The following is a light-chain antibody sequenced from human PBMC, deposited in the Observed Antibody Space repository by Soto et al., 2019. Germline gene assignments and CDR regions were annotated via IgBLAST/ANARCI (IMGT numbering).Light chain of an antibody. V-gene: IGKV3-20*01. J-gene: IGKJ1*01. Sequence: EIVLTQSPGTLSLSPGERATLSCRASQSISSSYLAWYQQKTGQAPRLLIYGASSRATGIPDRFSGSGSGTDFTLTISRLEPEYFAVYYCQQYGSSPTFGQGTKVDIK. CDR2: GAS. CDR3: QQYGSSPT. CDR1: QSISSSY.